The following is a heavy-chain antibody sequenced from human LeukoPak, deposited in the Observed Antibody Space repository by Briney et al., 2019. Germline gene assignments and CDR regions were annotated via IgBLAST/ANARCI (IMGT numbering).Heavy chain of an antibody. J-gene: IGHJ6*02. CDR2: ISYDGSNK. CDR1: GLTFSSYA. V-gene: IGHV3-30-3*01. D-gene: IGHD2-8*01. CDR3: ARDCTNGVCSYGMDV. Sequence: GRSLRLSCAASGLTFSSYAMHWVRQAPGKGLEWVAVISYDGSNKYYADSVKGRFTISRDNSKNTLYLQMNSLRAEDTAVYYCARDCTNGVCSYGMDVWGQGTTVTVSS.